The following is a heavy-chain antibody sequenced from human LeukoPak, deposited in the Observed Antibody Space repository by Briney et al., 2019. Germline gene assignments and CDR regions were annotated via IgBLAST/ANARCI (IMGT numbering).Heavy chain of an antibody. Sequence: GGSLRLSCAASGFTFSGHNMNWVRQAPGKGLEWISFVSISSGTIYYADSVKGRFRISRDNAKSSLDLEMNSLRAEDTAVYYCATRVGAAAGKYYYGMDVWGQGTTVTVSS. CDR1: GFTFSGHN. J-gene: IGHJ6*02. D-gene: IGHD6-13*01. CDR3: ATRVGAAAGKYYYGMDV. CDR2: VSISSGTI. V-gene: IGHV3-48*04.